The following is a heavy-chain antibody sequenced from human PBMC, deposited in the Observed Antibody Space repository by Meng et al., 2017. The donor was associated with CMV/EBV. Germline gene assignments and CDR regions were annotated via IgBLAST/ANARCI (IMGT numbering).Heavy chain of an antibody. CDR3: AKRSGPGANPYFDY. CDR2: NNGGGEDT. CDR1: GFYCYDYG. J-gene: IGHJ4*02. D-gene: IGHD2-8*01. V-gene: IGHV3-23*01. Sequence: ASGFYCYDYGMSWVRQAPRKGLEGVSANNGGGEDTHYADSVKGRFTISRDNSKNTLYLQMSSLRAEDTAIYYCAKRSGPGANPYFDYWGLGTLVTVSS.